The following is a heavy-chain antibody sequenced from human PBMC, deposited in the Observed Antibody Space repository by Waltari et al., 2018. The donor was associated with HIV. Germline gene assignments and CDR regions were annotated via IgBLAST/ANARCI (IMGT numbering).Heavy chain of an antibody. D-gene: IGHD3-10*01. V-gene: IGHV1-2*02. CDR2: INPTSGGT. CDR1: GYTFTGYY. J-gene: IGHJ6*02. CDR3: ARGLYYYGSGRRTNYYYYGMDV. Sequence: QVQLVQSGAEVKKPGASVKVSCKASGYTFTGYYMHWVRTAPGQGLERMGWINPTSGGTNYAQKFQGRVTMTRDTSISTAYMELSRLRSDDTAVYYCARGLYYYGSGRRTNYYYYGMDVWGQGTTVTVSS.